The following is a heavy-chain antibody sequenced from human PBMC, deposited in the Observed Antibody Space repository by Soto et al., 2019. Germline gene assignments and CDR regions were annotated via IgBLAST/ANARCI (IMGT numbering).Heavy chain of an antibody. V-gene: IGHV1-24*01. D-gene: IGHD6-19*01. CDR1: GFTLTELS. J-gene: IGHJ4*02. CDR3: ATGSSGLLDV. CDR2: FDPEDGET. Sequence: ASVKVSCKVSGFTLTELSMYWVRQAPGKGLEWMGGFDPEDGETICAQRFQGRVTMTEDTSTDTAFMELSSLTSDDTALYYCATGSSGLLDVWGQGSLVTGSS.